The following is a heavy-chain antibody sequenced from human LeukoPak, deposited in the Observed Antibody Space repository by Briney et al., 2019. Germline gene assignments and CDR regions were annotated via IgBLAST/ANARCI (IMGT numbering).Heavy chain of an antibody. D-gene: IGHD3-22*01. V-gene: IGHV4-39*07. CDR2: IYYSGST. J-gene: IGHJ6*03. CDR3: ARVGSSGYSGYYYYYYYMDV. CDR1: GGSISSSSYY. Sequence: SETLSLTCTVSGGSISSSSYYWGWIRQPPGKGLEWIGSIYYSGSTYYNPSLKSRVTISVDTSKNQFSLKLSSVTAADTAVYYCARVGSSGYSGYYYYYYYMDVWGKGTTVTISS.